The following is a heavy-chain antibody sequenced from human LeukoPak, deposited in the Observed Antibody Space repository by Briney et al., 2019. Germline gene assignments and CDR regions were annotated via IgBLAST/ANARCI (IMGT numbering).Heavy chain of an antibody. J-gene: IGHJ3*02. CDR1: GYSFTTYW. D-gene: IGHD2-2*01. Sequence: GESLKISCKGSGYSFTTYWIGWVRQMPGKGLEWMGIIYPGDSDTRYSPSFQGQVTISADRSVSTAYLQWSSLEASDIAIYYCARRGQLQPHDAFDIWGQGTMVTVSS. CDR2: IYPGDSDT. V-gene: IGHV5-51*01. CDR3: ARRGQLQPHDAFDI.